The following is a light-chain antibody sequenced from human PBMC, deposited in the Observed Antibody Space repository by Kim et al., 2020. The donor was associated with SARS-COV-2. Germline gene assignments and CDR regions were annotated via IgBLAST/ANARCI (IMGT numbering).Light chain of an antibody. CDR2: GNI. Sequence: GHRVTTSCTGSISNIGAGYYIQWYQQFAGRAPKLLISGNINRPSGFPYRFSGSTVGTSASLAITWLQAEDESDYYCQSYYSTLCVVFGGGTQLTVL. V-gene: IGLV1-40*01. CDR1: ISNIGAGYY. CDR3: QSYYSTLCVV. J-gene: IGLJ3*02.